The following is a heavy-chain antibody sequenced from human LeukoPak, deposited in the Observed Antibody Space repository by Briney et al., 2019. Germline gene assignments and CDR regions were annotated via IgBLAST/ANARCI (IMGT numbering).Heavy chain of an antibody. CDR1: GYSISSGYY. CDR2: IYHSGST. Sequence: SETLSLTCDVSGYSISSGYYWGWIRQPPGKGLEWIGSIYHSGSTYYNSSLKSRVTLSVDTSKNQFSLKLSSVTAADTAVYYCARNGGSAFDIWGQGTMVAVSS. J-gene: IGHJ3*02. V-gene: IGHV4-38-2*01. CDR3: ARNGGSAFDI. D-gene: IGHD3-16*01.